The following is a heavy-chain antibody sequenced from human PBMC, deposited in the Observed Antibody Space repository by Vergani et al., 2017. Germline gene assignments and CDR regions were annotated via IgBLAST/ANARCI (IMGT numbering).Heavy chain of an antibody. V-gene: IGHV1-69*08. CDR3: ARDPVRIGYCSSTSCPPEGFMDV. CDR1: GGTFSSYT. CDR2: IIPILGIA. D-gene: IGHD2-2*01. Sequence: QVQLVQSGAEVKKPGSSVKVSCKASGGTFSSYTISWVRQAPGQGLEWMGRIIPILGIANYAQKFQGRVTITADKSTSPAYMELSSLRSEDTAVYYCARDPVRIGYCSSTSCPPEGFMDVWDQGP. J-gene: IGHJ6*02.